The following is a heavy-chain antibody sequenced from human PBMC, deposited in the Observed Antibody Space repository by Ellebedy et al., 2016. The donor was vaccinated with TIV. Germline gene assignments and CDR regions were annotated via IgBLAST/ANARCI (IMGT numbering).Heavy chain of an antibody. V-gene: IGHV3-23*01. D-gene: IGHD3-10*01. CDR2: ISSSGDTT. CDR3: ARDPPHSDSGTNAAY. Sequence: PGGSLRLSCAASGFTFSNSIMNWVRRAPRKGLEWVSTISSSGDTTFYADSVKGRFTISRDNSKNTLYLQMNSLRAGDTAVYYCARDPPHSDSGTNAAYWGQGTLVTVSS. CDR1: GFTFSNSI. J-gene: IGHJ4*02.